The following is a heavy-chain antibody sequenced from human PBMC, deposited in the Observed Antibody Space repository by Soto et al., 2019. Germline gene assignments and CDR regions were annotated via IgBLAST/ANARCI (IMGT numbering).Heavy chain of an antibody. V-gene: IGHV3-64*01. CDR2: ISSNGGST. CDR1: GFTFSSYA. CDR3: ARGYCTNGVCPYAFDI. D-gene: IGHD2-8*01. Sequence: GSLRLSCAASGFTFSSYAMHWVRQAPGKGLEYVSAISSNGGSTYYANSVKGRFTISRDNSKNTLYLQMGSLRAEDMAVYYCARGYCTNGVCPYAFDIWGQGTMVTV. J-gene: IGHJ3*02.